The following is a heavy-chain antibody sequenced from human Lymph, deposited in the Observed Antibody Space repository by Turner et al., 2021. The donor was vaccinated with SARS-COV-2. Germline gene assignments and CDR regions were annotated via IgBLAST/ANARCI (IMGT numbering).Heavy chain of an antibody. CDR2: SWKDGSNT. Sequence: QLQLVESGGGVVQPGRSLGLSWAASGFTLSSDGMPGVSQAPGMALDWVAISWKDGSNTYNGGSAKARFNTSRDKSKQTLYLQMNGLTAEDTAVYFGARGSAGGDVWGQGTTVTVSS. D-gene: IGHD6-13*01. V-gene: IGHV3-33*01. J-gene: IGHJ6*02. CDR1: GFTLSSDG. CDR3: ARGSAGGDV.